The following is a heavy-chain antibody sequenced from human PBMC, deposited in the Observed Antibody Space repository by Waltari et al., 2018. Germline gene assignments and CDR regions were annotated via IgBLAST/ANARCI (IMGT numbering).Heavy chain of an antibody. Sequence: QLQLQESGTGLVKPSEPLSLTCTVSGGSIGSSSYYWGWIRQPPGKGLEWSGSIYYSGMTYYNPSLKSRVTISVDTSKNQFSLKLSSVTAADTAVYYCASGHYYDSSGYRRAFDSGGQGTMFTVSS. V-gene: IGHV4-39*01. J-gene: IGHJ3*02. D-gene: IGHD3-22*01. CDR3: ASGHYYDSSGYRRAFDS. CDR1: GGSIGSSSYY. CDR2: IYYSGMT.